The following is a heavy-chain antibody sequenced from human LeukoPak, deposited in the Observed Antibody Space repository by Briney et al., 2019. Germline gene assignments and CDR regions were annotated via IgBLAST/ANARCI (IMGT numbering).Heavy chain of an antibody. CDR3: GRAMGAAGHELPVDY. CDR1: GYTFTSYD. D-gene: IGHD6-13*01. CDR2: MNPNSGNT. J-gene: IGHJ4*02. Sequence: ASVKVSCKASGYTFTSYDIIWVRQATGQGLEWMGWMNPNSGNTGYAQKFQGRDTMTRNTSISTAYMELSSLRAEDTAVYYCGRAMGAAGHELPVDYWGQGILVTVSS. V-gene: IGHV1-8*01.